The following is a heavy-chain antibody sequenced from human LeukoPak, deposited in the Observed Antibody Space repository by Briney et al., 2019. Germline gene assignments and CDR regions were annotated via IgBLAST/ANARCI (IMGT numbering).Heavy chain of an antibody. V-gene: IGHV4-30-4*01. D-gene: IGHD6-19*01. Sequence: SQTLSLTCTVSGGSISSGDYYWSWIRQPPGKGLEWIGYIYYSGSTNYNPSLKSRVTISVDTSKNQFSLKLSSVTAADTAIYYCARAVSGRFDYWGQGTLVTVSS. CDR2: IYYSGST. CDR3: ARAVSGRFDY. J-gene: IGHJ4*02. CDR1: GGSISSGDYY.